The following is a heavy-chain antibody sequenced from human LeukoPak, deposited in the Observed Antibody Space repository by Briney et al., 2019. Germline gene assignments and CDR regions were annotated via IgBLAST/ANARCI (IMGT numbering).Heavy chain of an antibody. Sequence: SETLSLTCAVYGGSFSGYYWSWIRQPPGKGLEWIGEINHSGSTNYNPSLKSRVTISVDTSKNQFSLKLSSVTAADTAVYYCARGNSYYDSSGAFDYWGQGTLVTVSS. CDR3: ARGNSYYDSSGAFDY. CDR2: INHSGST. J-gene: IGHJ4*01. CDR1: GGSFSGYY. D-gene: IGHD3-22*01. V-gene: IGHV4-34*01.